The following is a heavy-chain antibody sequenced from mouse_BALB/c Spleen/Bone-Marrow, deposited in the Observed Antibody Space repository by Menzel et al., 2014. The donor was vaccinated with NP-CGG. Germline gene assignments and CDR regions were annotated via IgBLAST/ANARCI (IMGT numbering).Heavy chain of an antibody. CDR3: ARGAYDYDGDWFAY. CDR1: GYTFTSYV. J-gene: IGHJ3*01. CDR2: INPYNDGT. V-gene: IGHV1-14*01. D-gene: IGHD2-4*01. Sequence: EVQGVESGPELVKPGASVKMSCKASGYTFTSYVIHWVKQKPGQGLEWIGYINPYNDGTKYNEKFKGKATLTSDKSSSTAYRELSSLTSEDSAVYYCARGAYDYDGDWFAYWGQGTLVTVSA.